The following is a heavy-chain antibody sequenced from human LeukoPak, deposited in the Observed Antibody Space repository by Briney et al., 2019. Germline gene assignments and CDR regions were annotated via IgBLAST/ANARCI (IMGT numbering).Heavy chain of an antibody. Sequence: PSETLSLTCTVSGGSIDSYFWTWIRQPPGKGLEFIGNMYHSGSASYNDSLKGRATISLGSSRKEFSLKLTSVTAADTAVYYCAREASGRYEGPIDFWGQGTLVTVSS. D-gene: IGHD6-19*01. J-gene: IGHJ4*02. CDR1: GGSIDSYF. CDR3: AREASGRYEGPIDF. V-gene: IGHV4-59*01. CDR2: MYHSGSA.